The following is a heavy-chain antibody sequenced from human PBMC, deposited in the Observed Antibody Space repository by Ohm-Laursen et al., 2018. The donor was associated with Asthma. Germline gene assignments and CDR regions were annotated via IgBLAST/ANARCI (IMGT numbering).Heavy chain of an antibody. CDR2: INSDGSST. V-gene: IGHV3-74*01. CDR1: GFTFSSYW. Sequence: SLRLSCAASGFTFSSYWMYWVRQAPGKGLVWVSRINSDGSSTSYADSVKGRFTISRDNAKNAIYLQMNSLRAEDTAVYYCAISLTTPGAFDIWGQGTMITVSS. D-gene: IGHD1/OR15-1a*01. J-gene: IGHJ3*02. CDR3: AISLTTPGAFDI.